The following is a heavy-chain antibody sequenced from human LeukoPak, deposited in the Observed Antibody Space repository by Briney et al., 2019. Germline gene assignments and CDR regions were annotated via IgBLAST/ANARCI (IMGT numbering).Heavy chain of an antibody. J-gene: IGHJ4*02. CDR3: ATIRHSSASSGYLLFDY. V-gene: IGHV4-39*07. Sequence: SETRSLTCTVSGGAISTSNYYWGWIRQPPGKGLEGIGNIFYSGSTYYSPSLKRRVTISLDTSRNQFSLRLTSVTGADKAVSYCATIRHSSASSGYLLFDYWGTGTLVTVSS. CDR1: GGAISTSNYY. D-gene: IGHD3-22*01. CDR2: IFYSGST.